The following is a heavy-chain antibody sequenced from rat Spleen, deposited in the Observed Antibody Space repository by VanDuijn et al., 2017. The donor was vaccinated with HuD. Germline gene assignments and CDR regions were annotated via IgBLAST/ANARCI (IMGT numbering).Heavy chain of an antibody. CDR2: IWNTGGT. J-gene: IGHJ2*01. Sequence: QVRLKESGPGLVQPSQTLSLTCTVAGFSMTSYNVHWVRQPPGKGLEWMGVIWNTGGTRYNSALKSRLSISKDTSKSQVFLKMNSLQTEDTATYYCARHNSGYGYCDYWGQGVMVTVSS. D-gene: IGHD4-3*01. CDR3: ARHNSGYGYCDY. CDR1: GFSMTSYN. V-gene: IGHV2-41*01.